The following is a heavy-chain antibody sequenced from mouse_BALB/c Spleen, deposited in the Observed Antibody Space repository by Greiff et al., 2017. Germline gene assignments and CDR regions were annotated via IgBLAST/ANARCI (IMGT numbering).Heavy chain of an antibody. V-gene: IGHV6-6*02. CDR1: GFTFSNYW. CDR3: TYGSPYAMDY. D-gene: IGHD1-1*01. J-gene: IGHJ4*01. CDR2: IRLKSNNYAT. Sequence: EVKLMESGGGLVQPGGSMKLSCVASGFTFSNYWMNWVRQSPEKGLEWVAEIRLKSNNYATHYAESVKGRFTISRDDSKSSVYLQMNNLRAEDTGIYYCTYGSPYAMDYWGQGTSVTVSS.